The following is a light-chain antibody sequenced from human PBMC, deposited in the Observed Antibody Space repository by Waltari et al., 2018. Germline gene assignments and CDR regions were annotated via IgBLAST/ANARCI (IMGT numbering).Light chain of an antibody. J-gene: IGKJ2*01. V-gene: IGKV4-1*01. Sequence: SVLYSSNNKNYLAWYQKKPGQPPKLLIYWASTRESGVPDRFSGSGSGTDFTLTISSLQAEDVAVYYCQQYYSTPYTFGQGTKLEIK. CDR3: QQYYSTPYT. CDR2: WAS. CDR1: SVLYSSNNKNY.